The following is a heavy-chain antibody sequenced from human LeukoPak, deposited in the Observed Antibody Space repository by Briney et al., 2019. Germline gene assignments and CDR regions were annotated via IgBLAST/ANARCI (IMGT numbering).Heavy chain of an antibody. J-gene: IGHJ5*02. CDR3: ARGIARGVPYNWFDP. V-gene: IGHV1-8*01. D-gene: IGHD3-10*01. Sequence: GASVKVSCKAPGYTFTSYDINWVRQATGQGLEWMGWMNPDSGNTGYAQKFQGRVTMTRNTSISTAYMELYSLESEDTAVYYCARGIARGVPYNWFDPWGQGTLVTVSS. CDR2: MNPDSGNT. CDR1: GYTFTSYD.